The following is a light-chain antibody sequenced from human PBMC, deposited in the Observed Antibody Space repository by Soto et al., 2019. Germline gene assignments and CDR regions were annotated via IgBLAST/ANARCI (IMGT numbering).Light chain of an antibody. CDR2: LNSDGSH. CDR3: QTWGTGIRVV. V-gene: IGLV4-69*01. Sequence: QSVLTQSPSASASLGASVKLTCTLSSGHSSYAIAWHQQQPEKGPRYLMKLNSDGSHSKGDRIPDRFSGSSSGAERYLTISSLQSEDEADYYCQTWGTGIRVVFGGGTKLTVL. CDR1: SGHSSYA. J-gene: IGLJ2*01.